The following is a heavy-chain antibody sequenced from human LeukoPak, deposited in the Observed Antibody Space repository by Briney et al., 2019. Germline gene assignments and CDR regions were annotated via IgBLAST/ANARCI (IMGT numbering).Heavy chain of an antibody. D-gene: IGHD3-22*01. CDR1: GGSISSGGYS. V-gene: IGHV4-30-2*01. J-gene: IGHJ4*02. CDR3: ARRSYYDSSAIFDY. Sequence: SETLSLTCAVSGGSISSGGYSWSWIRQPPGKGLEWIGYIYHSGSTYYNPSLKSRVTISVDRSKNQFSLKLSSVTAADTAVFYCARRSYYDSSAIFDYWGQGTLVTVSS. CDR2: IYHSGST.